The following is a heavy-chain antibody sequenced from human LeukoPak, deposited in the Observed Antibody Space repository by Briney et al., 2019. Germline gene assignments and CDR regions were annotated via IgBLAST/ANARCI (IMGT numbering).Heavy chain of an antibody. CDR1: GGSISSYY. J-gene: IGHJ4*02. D-gene: IGHD3-10*01. CDR2: IYYSGST. Sequence: PSETLSLTCTVSGGSISSYYWSWIRQPPGKGLEWIGYIYYSGSTNYNPSLKSRVTISVDTSKNQFSLKLSSVTAADTAVYYCARQSGSGRFKRRPYYFDYWGQGTLVTVSS. CDR3: ARQSGSGRFKRRPYYFDY. V-gene: IGHV4-59*08.